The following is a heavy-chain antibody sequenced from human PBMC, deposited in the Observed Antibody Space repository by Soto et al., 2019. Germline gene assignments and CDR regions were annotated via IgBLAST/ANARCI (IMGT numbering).Heavy chain of an antibody. CDR2: INTGNGNT. CDR1: GYTFTSYS. Sequence: ASVKVSCKASGYTFTSYSMHWVRQAPGQSLEWMGWINTGNGNTKYSQNFQGRVTITRDTSASTAYMELSSLRSEDTAVYYCARDPSYYGMDVWGQGTTVTVSS. V-gene: IGHV1-3*04. J-gene: IGHJ6*02. CDR3: ARDPSYYGMDV.